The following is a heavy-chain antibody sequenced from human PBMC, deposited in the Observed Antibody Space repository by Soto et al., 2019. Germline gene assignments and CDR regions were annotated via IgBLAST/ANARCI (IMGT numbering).Heavy chain of an antibody. CDR1: GDSISSYY. Sequence: SETRSLTCTVSGDSISSYYWSWIRQSPGKGLEWIGYIFYIGSTNYNPPFQSRVTISVDTSKNQFSLKLTSVTAADTAVYYCARCGYNYGQTMGYYFDYWGQGTLVT. J-gene: IGHJ4*02. V-gene: IGHV4-59*01. CDR2: IFYIGST. D-gene: IGHD5-18*01. CDR3: ARCGYNYGQTMGYYFDY.